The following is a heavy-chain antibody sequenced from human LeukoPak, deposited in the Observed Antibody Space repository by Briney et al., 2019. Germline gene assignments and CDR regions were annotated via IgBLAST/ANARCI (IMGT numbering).Heavy chain of an antibody. Sequence: SETLSLTCAVSGGSLSSSNWWSWVRQPPGKGLEWFGEIYHSGSTNYNPSLKSRVTISVDKSKNQFSLKLSSVTAADTALYYCARGDYSGTGSFDIWGQGTTVTVSS. CDR2: IYHSGST. V-gene: IGHV4-4*02. D-gene: IGHD3-10*01. J-gene: IGHJ3*02. CDR1: GGSLSSSNW. CDR3: ARGDYSGTGSFDI.